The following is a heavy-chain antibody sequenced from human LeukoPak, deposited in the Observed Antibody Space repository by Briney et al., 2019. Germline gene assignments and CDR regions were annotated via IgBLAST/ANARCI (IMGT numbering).Heavy chain of an antibody. CDR3: ARDQKWEPLEY. V-gene: IGHV4-34*01. CDR2: INHSGST. Sequence: PSETLSLTCAVYGGSFSGYYWSWIRQPPGKGLEWIGEINHSGSTNYNPSLKSRVTISVDTSKNQFSLKLSSVTAADTAVYYCARDQKWEPLEYWGQGTLVTVSS. D-gene: IGHD1-26*01. J-gene: IGHJ4*02. CDR1: GGSFSGYY.